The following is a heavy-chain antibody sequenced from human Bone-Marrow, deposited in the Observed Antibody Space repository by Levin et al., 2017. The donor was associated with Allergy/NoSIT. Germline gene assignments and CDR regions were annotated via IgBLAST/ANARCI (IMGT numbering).Heavy chain of an antibody. Sequence: GGSLRLSCATSGFPFSTYGMAWVRQAPGKGLEWVASITSTSKYIHYADSVKGRFTISRDNATNSLSLQMNRLRGEDTAVYYCARAAGAAGRGGMDVWGQGTTVTVSS. CDR3: ARAAGAAGRGGMDV. CDR1: GFPFSTYG. D-gene: IGHD1-26*01. CDR2: ITSTSKYI. V-gene: IGHV3-21*01. J-gene: IGHJ6*02.